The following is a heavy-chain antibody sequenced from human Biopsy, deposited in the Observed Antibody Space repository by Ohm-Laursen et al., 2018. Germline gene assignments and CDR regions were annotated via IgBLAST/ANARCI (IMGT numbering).Heavy chain of an antibody. Sequence: SQTLSLTCTVSGVSINGGRYYWNWIRHHPGKGLEWIGHIFYSANTYSNPSLKSRVTLSVDTSKNQYSLKLRSVTAADTAVYSCARVAGGYAYYYGMDVWGQGTTVIVSS. CDR3: ARVAGGYAYYYGMDV. V-gene: IGHV4-31*03. CDR1: GVSINGGRYY. J-gene: IGHJ6*02. D-gene: IGHD5-12*01. CDR2: IFYSANT.